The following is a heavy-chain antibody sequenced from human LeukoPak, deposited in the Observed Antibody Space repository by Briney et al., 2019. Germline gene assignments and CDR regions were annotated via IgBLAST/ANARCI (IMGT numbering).Heavy chain of an antibody. Sequence: GGSLRLSCAASGFTFRSYWMSWVRQAPGKGLEWVANINQGGSVKYYVDSVKGLFTISRDDAKNSLYVQMNSLRDEDTAVYYCARVGYSGWNLEYWGQGTLVTVSS. J-gene: IGHJ4*02. V-gene: IGHV3-7*01. CDR2: INQGGSVK. CDR1: GFTFRSYW. CDR3: ARVGYSGWNLEY. D-gene: IGHD5-12*01.